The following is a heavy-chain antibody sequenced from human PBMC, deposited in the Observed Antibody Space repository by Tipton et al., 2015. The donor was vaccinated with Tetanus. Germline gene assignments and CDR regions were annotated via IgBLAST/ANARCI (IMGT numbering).Heavy chain of an antibody. CDR3: ARVGYYYYSMDV. J-gene: IGHJ6*03. Sequence: LRLSCTVSVGSISSGDYYWSWVRQSPGEGLEWIGHIYKSGNTYYKPSLKSRVVISIDASKNQFSLKLNSMTAADTAVYYCARVGYYYYSMDVWGKGTTVTVSS. CDR1: VGSISSGDYY. V-gene: IGHV4-30-4*01. D-gene: IGHD3-22*01. CDR2: IYKSGNT.